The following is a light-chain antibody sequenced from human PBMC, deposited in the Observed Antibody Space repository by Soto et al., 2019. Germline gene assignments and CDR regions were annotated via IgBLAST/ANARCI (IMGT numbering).Light chain of an antibody. CDR1: SGDIGSYNR. J-gene: IGLJ1*01. V-gene: IGLV2-14*01. Sequence: QSVLTQPASVSGSPGQSITISCTGTSGDIGSYNRVSWYQQHPGKAPKLIIYEVTDRPSGVSNRFSGSKSGNTASLTISGLQAGEGVEYYCSSYTNINTGAGVFGPGTKLPVL. CDR2: EVT. CDR3: SSYTNINTGAGV.